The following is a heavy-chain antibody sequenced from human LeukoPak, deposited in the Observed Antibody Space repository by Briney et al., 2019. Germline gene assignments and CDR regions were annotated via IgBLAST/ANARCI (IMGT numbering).Heavy chain of an antibody. CDR2: INSDGSST. CDR1: GLTFSSYW. Sequence: GGSLRLACAASGLTFSSYWMHWARQAPGKRPVWVSRINSDGSSTSYADSVKARLHISRENAKNTLYLQMNRLRAEDTVVLYCGRDFFVDFWGGYYAIWFDAWGQGTLVTVSS. V-gene: IGHV3-74*01. D-gene: IGHD3-3*01. J-gene: IGHJ5*02. CDR3: GRDFFVDFWGGYYAIWFDA.